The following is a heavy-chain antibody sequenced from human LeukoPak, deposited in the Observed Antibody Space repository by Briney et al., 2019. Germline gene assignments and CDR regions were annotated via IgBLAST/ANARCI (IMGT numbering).Heavy chain of an antibody. CDR2: IYYSGST. D-gene: IGHD5-18*01. V-gene: IGHV4-39*07. Sequence: SETLSLTCTVSGGPISSSSYYWGWIHQPPGKGLEWIGSIYYSGSTYYNSSLKSRVTISVDTSKNQFSLKLSSVTAADTAVYYCARAATGGYSYGYWRYFDYWGQGTLVTVSS. CDR1: GGPISSSSYY. CDR3: ARAATGGYSYGYWRYFDY. J-gene: IGHJ4*02.